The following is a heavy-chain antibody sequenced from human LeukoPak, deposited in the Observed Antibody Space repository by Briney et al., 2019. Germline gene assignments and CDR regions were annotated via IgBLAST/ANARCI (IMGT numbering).Heavy chain of an antibody. CDR3: ARALDVSSSWPVYNWLDP. CDR2: ISSSSSTI. V-gene: IGHV3-48*01. CDR1: GFTFSSYA. J-gene: IGHJ5*02. D-gene: IGHD6-13*01. Sequence: PGGSLRLSCAASGFTFSSYAMSWVRRAPGKGLEWVSYISSSSSTIYYADSVKGRFTISRDNAKNSLYLQMNSLRAEDTAVYYCARALDVSSSWPVYNWLDPWGQGTLVTVSS.